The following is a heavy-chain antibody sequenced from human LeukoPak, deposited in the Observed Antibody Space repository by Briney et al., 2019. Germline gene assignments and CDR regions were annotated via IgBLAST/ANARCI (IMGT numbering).Heavy chain of an antibody. Sequence: GRSLRLSCAASGFTFSSYGMHWVRQAPGKGLEWVAVISYDGSNKYYADSVKGRLTISRDNSKNTLYLQMNSLRAEDTAVYYCAKLVDSSGYYSYDAFDIWGQGTMDTVSS. CDR2: ISYDGSNK. V-gene: IGHV3-30*18. CDR3: AKLVDSSGYYSYDAFDI. J-gene: IGHJ3*02. CDR1: GFTFSSYG. D-gene: IGHD3-22*01.